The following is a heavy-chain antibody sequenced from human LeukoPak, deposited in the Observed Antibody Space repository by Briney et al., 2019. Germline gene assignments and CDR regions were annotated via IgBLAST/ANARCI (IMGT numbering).Heavy chain of an antibody. CDR3: ARGYCSGGSCYGGDY. V-gene: IGHV3-48*03. Sequence: GGSLRLSCAASGFTFSNYEMNWVRQAPGKGLEWVSYISSSGTTIYYAERRFTISRDNAKNSLYLLMNSLRAEDTAIYYCARGYCSGGSCYGGDYWGQGTLVTVAS. CDR2: ISSSGTTI. J-gene: IGHJ4*02. CDR1: GFTFSNYE. D-gene: IGHD2-15*01.